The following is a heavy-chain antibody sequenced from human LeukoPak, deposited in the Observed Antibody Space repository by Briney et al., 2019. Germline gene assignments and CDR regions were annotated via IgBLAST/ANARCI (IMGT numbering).Heavy chain of an antibody. J-gene: IGHJ4*02. V-gene: IGHV1-2*02. CDR3: ARPFGSGTYYQFDL. CDR1: GYTFTGYY. D-gene: IGHD3-10*01. Sequence: ASVKVSCKASGYTFTGYYMHWVRQAPGQGLEWMGWINPNSGVTNYAQNFQGRVTMTRDTSISTAYMELSRLRSDDTAVYYCARPFGSGTYYQFDLWGQGTLVTVSS. CDR2: INPNSGVT.